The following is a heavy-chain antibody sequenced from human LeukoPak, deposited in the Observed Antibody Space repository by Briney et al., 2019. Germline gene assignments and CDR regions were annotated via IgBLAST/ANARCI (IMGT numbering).Heavy chain of an antibody. CDR1: GGSFSGYY. CDR2: INHSGST. D-gene: IGHD5-18*01. V-gene: IGHV4-34*01. J-gene: IGHJ4*02. CDR3: ARVRGDSYGRTRRHFDY. Sequence: SETLSLTCAVYGGSFSGYYWSWIRQPPGKGLEWIGEINHSGSTNYNPSLKSRVTISVDTSKNQFSLKLSSVTAADTAVYYCARVRGDSYGRTRRHFDYWGQGTLVTVSS.